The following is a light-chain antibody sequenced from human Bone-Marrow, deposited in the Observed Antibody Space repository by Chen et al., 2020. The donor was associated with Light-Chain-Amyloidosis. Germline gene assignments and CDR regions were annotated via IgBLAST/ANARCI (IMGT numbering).Light chain of an antibody. J-gene: IGLJ3*02. V-gene: IGLV3-21*02. CDR2: DDS. CDR1: NIGATS. CDR3: QVWDRSSDRPV. Sequence: YVLTQPSAVSVAPGQTAKSACGGNNIGATSVHWYQQTPGQAPLLVVYDDSDRPSGIPERLSGSNSGNTATLTISRVEAGDEADYYCQVWDRSSDRPVFGGGTKLTVL.